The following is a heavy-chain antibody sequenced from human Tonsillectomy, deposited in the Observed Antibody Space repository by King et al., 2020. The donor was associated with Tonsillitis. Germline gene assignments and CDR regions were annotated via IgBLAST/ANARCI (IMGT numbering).Heavy chain of an antibody. CDR2: ISAYNGNT. Sequence: QLVQSGAEVKEPGASVKVSCKASGYTFTSYGISWVRQAPGQGLEWMGWISAYNGNTNYAQKLQGRVTMTTDTSTSTAYMELRSLRSDDTAVYYCARELVGATYQYYFDYWGQGTLVTVSS. D-gene: IGHD1-26*01. CDR3: ARELVGATYQYYFDY. V-gene: IGHV1-18*04. CDR1: GYTFTSYG. J-gene: IGHJ4*02.